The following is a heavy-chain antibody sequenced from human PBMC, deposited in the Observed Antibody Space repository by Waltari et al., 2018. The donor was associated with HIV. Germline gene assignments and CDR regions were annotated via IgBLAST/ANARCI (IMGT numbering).Heavy chain of an antibody. Sequence: EVQLVESGGGLVKPGGSLSLSCAASGFTFSSYSMNLVRQAPGKGLEWVSYISSGSNFMYYVDSVKGRFTISRDNAKNSLYLQMNSLRAEDTALYYCARSLAVAGTRGFGMDVWGQGTTVTVSS. D-gene: IGHD6-19*01. CDR1: GFTFSSYS. V-gene: IGHV3-21*01. J-gene: IGHJ6*02. CDR2: ISSGSNFM. CDR3: ARSLAVAGTRGFGMDV.